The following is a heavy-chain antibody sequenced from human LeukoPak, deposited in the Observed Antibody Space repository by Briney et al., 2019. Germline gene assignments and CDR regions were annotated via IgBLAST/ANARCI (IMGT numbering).Heavy chain of an antibody. Sequence: GASVKVSCKASGYTFTSYGISWVRQAPGQGLEWMGWISAYNGNTNYAQKLQGRVTMTTDTSTSTAYMELRSLRSDDTAMYYCARALCSTSCYRYGGAFDIWGQGTMVTVSS. CDR1: GYTFTSYG. CDR2: ISAYNGNT. V-gene: IGHV1-18*01. D-gene: IGHD2-2*01. CDR3: ARALCSTSCYRYGGAFDI. J-gene: IGHJ3*02.